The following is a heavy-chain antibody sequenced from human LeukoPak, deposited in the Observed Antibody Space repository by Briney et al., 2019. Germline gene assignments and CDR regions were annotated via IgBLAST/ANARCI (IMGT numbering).Heavy chain of an antibody. CDR3: ARALSAYCGGDCYYYYSHYMDV. CDR1: GFTFSSYW. D-gene: IGHD2-21*01. J-gene: IGHJ6*03. V-gene: IGHV3-7*01. Sequence: GGSLRLSCAASGFTFSSYWMSWVRQAPGKGLEWVANIKQDGSEKYYVDSVKGRFTISRDNAKNSLYLQMNSLRAEDTAVYYCARALSAYCGGDCYYYYSHYMDVWGKGTTVTVSS. CDR2: IKQDGSEK.